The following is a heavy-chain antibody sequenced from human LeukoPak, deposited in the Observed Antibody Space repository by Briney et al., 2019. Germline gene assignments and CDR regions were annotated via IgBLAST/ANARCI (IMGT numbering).Heavy chain of an antibody. D-gene: IGHD2-21*02. V-gene: IGHV3-15*01. J-gene: IGHJ4*02. CDR3: STCGGDCFFNY. CDR1: GFTFSNAW. Sequence: GGSLRLSCAASGFTFSNAWMNWVRQAPGKGLEWVGRIKSKPAGETTSYAAPVKGRFTISRDDSRNPVDLQMNSLKTEDTAVYYCSTCGGDCFFNYWGQGTLVTVSS. CDR2: IKSKPAGETT.